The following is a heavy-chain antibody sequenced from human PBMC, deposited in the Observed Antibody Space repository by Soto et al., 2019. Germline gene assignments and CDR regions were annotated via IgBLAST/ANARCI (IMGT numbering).Heavy chain of an antibody. CDR3: ARDGGPVVVTALSYNWFDP. D-gene: IGHD2-21*02. CDR2: INPSGGST. V-gene: IGHV1-46*01. Sequence: QVQLVQSGAEVKKPGASVKVSCKASGYTFTSYYMHWVRQAPGQGLEWMGIINPSGGSTSYAQKFQGRVTMTRDTSTSTVYMELSSLRSEDTAVYYCARDGGPVVVTALSYNWFDPWGQGTLVTVSS. CDR1: GYTFTSYY. J-gene: IGHJ5*02.